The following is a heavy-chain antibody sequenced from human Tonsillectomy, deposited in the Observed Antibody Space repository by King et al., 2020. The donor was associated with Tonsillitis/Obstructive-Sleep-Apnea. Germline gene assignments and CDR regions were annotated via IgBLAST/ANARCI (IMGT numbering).Heavy chain of an antibody. CDR2: INHGGST. Sequence: VQLQQWGAGLLKPSETLSLTCAVYGGSFSGYYWTWIRQSPRKGLEWIGEINHGGSTNHNPSLTGRVTVSVDTSKNQFSLKLNSVTAADTAVYYCARGTTETAFDIWGQGTMVTVSS. CDR3: ARGTTETAFDI. D-gene: IGHD4-17*01. J-gene: IGHJ3*02. CDR1: GGSFSGYY. V-gene: IGHV4-34*01.